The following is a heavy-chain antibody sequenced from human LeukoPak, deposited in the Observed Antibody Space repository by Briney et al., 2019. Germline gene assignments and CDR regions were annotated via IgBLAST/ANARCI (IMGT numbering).Heavy chain of an antibody. D-gene: IGHD3/OR15-3a*01. Sequence: PGGSLRLSCAASGFTFSSHAMHWVRQAPGKGLEWVAVISYDGSNKYYADSVKGRFTISRDNSKNTLYLQMNSLRAEDTAVYYCAKDRAAGYYTEFQHWGQGTLVTVSS. J-gene: IGHJ1*01. CDR1: GFTFSSHA. CDR3: AKDRAAGYYTEFQH. CDR2: ISYDGSNK. V-gene: IGHV3-30*18.